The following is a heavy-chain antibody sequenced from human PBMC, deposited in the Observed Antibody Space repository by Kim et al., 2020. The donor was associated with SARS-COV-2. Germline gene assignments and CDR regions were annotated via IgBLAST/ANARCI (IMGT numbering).Heavy chain of an antibody. Sequence: GGSLRLSCAASGFTFNTYGMHWVRQAPGKGLEWVAVISYDGSNKYYADSVKGRFTISRDNSKNTLYLQMNSLRIEDTAVYYCAKSFSGGYFGYDYWGQGTLVTVCS. CDR2: ISYDGSNK. J-gene: IGHJ4*02. CDR3: AKSFSGGYFGYDY. D-gene: IGHD1-26*01. V-gene: IGHV3-30*18. CDR1: GFTFNTYG.